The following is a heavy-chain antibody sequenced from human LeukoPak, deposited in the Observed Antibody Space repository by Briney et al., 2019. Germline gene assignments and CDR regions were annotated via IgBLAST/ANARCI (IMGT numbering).Heavy chain of an antibody. Sequence: GASVTVSCKASGYTFTSYYMHGVRQAPGQGLDWMGIINPSGVSTNYAQKFQGRVTMTRDTSTSTVYMELSSLRSEDTAVYYCARDYRYSYGQGVFGYWGQGTLVTVSS. V-gene: IGHV1-46*01. D-gene: IGHD5-18*01. CDR2: INPSGVST. CDR3: ARDYRYSYGQGVFGY. CDR1: GYTFTSYY. J-gene: IGHJ4*02.